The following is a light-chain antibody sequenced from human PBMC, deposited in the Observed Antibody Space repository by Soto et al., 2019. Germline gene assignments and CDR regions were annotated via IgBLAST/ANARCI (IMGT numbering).Light chain of an antibody. CDR2: GAS. CDR3: QQYKNWPLT. V-gene: IGKV3-15*01. J-gene: IGKJ4*01. CDR1: QSVSSN. Sequence: EIVMTQSPATLSVSPGGRATLSCRASQSVSSNLAWYQQKPGQAPRLLIYGASTRATGFPARFSGSGSGTEFTLTISSLHSEDFAVYYCQQYKNWPLTFGGGTRVEIK.